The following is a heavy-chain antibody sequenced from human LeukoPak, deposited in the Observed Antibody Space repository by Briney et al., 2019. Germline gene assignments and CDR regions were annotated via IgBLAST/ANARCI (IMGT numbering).Heavy chain of an antibody. CDR2: IYYSGST. V-gene: IGHV4-61*01. D-gene: IGHD3-16*02. CDR3: ASFPGYIKPSDY. J-gene: IGHJ4*02. Sequence: SPTLSLTCAISGDSVSSNSAAWSWIRQPPGKGLEWIGYIYYSGSTNYNPSLKSRVTISVDTSKNQFSLKLSSVTAADTAVYYCASFPGYIKPSDYWGQGTLVTVSS. CDR1: GDSVSSNSAA.